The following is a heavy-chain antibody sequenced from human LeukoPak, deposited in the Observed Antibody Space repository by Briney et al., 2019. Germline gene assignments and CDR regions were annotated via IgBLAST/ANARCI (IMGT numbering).Heavy chain of an antibody. D-gene: IGHD2-2*02. Sequence: ASVKVSCKASGYTFTGYYMHWVRQAPGQGLEWMGWINPNSGGTNYAQKFQGRVTMTRDTSISTAYMELSRLRSDDTAVYYCARERTGLGYCSSTSCDRVPWNYYYYYMDVWGKGTTVTVSS. V-gene: IGHV1-2*02. CDR1: GYTFTGYY. CDR2: INPNSGGT. J-gene: IGHJ6*03. CDR3: ARERTGLGYCSSTSCDRVPWNYYYYYMDV.